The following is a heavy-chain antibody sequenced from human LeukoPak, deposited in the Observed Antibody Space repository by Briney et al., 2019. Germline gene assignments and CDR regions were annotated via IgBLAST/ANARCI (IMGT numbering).Heavy chain of an antibody. J-gene: IGHJ4*02. CDR2: ISSSSSYT. Sequence: GGSLRLSCAASGFTFSSYSMNWVRQAPGKGLEWASYISSSSSYTNYADSVKGRFTISRDNAKNSLYLQMNSLRAEDTAVYYCARALAARRMYYFDYWGQGTLVTVSS. D-gene: IGHD6-6*01. V-gene: IGHV3-21*05. CDR3: ARALAARRMYYFDY. CDR1: GFTFSSYS.